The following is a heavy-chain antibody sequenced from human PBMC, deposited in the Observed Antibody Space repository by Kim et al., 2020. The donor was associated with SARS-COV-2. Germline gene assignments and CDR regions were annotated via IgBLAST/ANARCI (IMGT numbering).Heavy chain of an antibody. V-gene: IGHV3-30*15. Sequence: VKGRFTISRDNSKNTLYLQMSSLRAEDTAVYYCARDGGEWLRYYYYGMDVWGQGTTVTVSS. CDR3: ARDGGEWLRYYYYGMDV. D-gene: IGHD5-12*01. J-gene: IGHJ6*02.